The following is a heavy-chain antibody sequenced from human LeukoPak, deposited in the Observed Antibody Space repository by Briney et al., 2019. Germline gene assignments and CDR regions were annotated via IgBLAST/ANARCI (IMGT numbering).Heavy chain of an antibody. CDR2: SNPNSGDT. D-gene: IGHD3-10*01. CDR3: ARRHFGSGTYVDY. J-gene: IGHJ4*02. V-gene: IGHV1-2*02. Sequence: GASVKVSCKASGYTSTDYYMHWVRQAPGQGLEWMGWSNPNSGDTNYAQKFQGRVTMTTDTSMTTAYMELRRLRSDDTAVYYCARRHFGSGTYVDYWGQGTLVTVSS. CDR1: GYTSTDYY.